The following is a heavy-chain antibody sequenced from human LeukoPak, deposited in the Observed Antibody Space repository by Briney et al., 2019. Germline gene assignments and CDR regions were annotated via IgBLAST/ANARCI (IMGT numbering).Heavy chain of an antibody. V-gene: IGHV4-4*07. J-gene: IGHJ4*02. D-gene: IGHD3-16*02. CDR3: ARDNFYYDYVWGSYRPYYFDY. Sequence: PSETLSLTCTVSGGSISSYYWSWIRQPAGKGLEWIGRIYTSGSTNYNPSLKSRVTMSVDTSKNQFSLKLSSVTAADTAVYYCARDNFYYDYVWGSYRPYYFDYWGQGTLVTVSS. CDR1: GGSISSYY. CDR2: IYTSGST.